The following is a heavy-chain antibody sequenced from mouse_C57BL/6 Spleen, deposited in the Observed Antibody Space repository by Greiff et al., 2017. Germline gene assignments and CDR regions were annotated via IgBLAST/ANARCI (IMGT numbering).Heavy chain of an antibody. CDR3: ARTDYYEDAMDY. CDR2: ISSGSSTI. D-gene: IGHD1-1*01. CDR1: GFTFSDYG. J-gene: IGHJ4*01. V-gene: IGHV5-17*01. Sequence: EVQRVESGGGLVKPGGSLKLSCAASGFTFSDYGMHWVRQAPEKGLEWVAYISSGSSTIYYADTGKGRFTISRDNAKNTLFLQMTSLRSEDTAMYYCARTDYYEDAMDYWGQGTSVTVSS.